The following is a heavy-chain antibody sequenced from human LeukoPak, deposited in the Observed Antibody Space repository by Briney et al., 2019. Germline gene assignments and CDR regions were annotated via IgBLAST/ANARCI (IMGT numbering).Heavy chain of an antibody. CDR2: IYYSEST. D-gene: IGHD6-13*01. CDR3: ARPRRYSSSWYGPFDY. V-gene: IGHV4-39*01. J-gene: IGHJ4*02. CDR1: GGSISSSSYY. Sequence: SETLSLTCTVSGGSISSSSYYWGWIRQPPGKGLEWIGSIYYSESTSYNPSLKSRVTISVDTSKNQFSLKLSSVTAADTAVYYCARPRRYSSSWYGPFDYWGQGTLVTVSS.